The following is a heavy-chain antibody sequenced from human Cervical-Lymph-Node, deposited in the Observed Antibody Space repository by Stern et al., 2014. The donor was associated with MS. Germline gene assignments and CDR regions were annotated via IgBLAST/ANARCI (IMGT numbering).Heavy chain of an antibody. V-gene: IGHV4-39*01. CDR2: IYYSGST. J-gene: IGHJ5*02. CDR1: GGSISSSSYY. Sequence: QLQLQESGPGLVKPSETLSLTCTVSGGSISSSSYYWGWIRQPPGKGLEWIGSIYYSGSTYYNPSLKSRVTISVSTSKNQFSLKLSSVTAADTAVYYCARRTDCSSTSCYVIEGNNWFDPWGQGTLVTVSS. CDR3: ARRTDCSSTSCYVIEGNNWFDP. D-gene: IGHD2-2*01.